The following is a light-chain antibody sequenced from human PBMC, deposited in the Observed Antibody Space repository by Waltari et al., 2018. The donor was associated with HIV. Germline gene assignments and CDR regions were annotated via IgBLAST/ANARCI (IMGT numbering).Light chain of an antibody. V-gene: IGLV1-47*01. CDR2: RSY. CDR3: SSYGGSDNRVV. CDR1: SSNIGSKY. Sequence: QSVLTQPPSASGTPGQRVTISCSGSSSNIGSKYVYWYQQFPGTAPKLLIYRSYQRPSGVPSRFSGSKSGNTASLTVSGLQAEDEADYYCSSYGGSDNRVVFGGGTKLTVL. J-gene: IGLJ2*01.